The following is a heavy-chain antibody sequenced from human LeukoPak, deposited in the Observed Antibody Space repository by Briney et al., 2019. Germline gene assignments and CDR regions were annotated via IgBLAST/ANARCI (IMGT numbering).Heavy chain of an antibody. CDR3: ARGISGYSSSTLDY. D-gene: IGHD6-13*01. V-gene: IGHV1-69*13. Sequence: ASVKVSCKATGGTFISYAISWVRQAPGQGLEWMGGIIPIFGTANYAQKFQGRVTITADESTSTAYMELSSLRSEDTAVYYCARGISGYSSSTLDYSGQGTLVTVSS. CDR2: IIPIFGTA. J-gene: IGHJ4*02. CDR1: GGTFISYA.